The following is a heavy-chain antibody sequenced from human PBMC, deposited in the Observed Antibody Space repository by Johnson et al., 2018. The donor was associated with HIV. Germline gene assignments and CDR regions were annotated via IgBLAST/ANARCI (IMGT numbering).Heavy chain of an antibody. CDR3: ATAGKSGSGWLTGPLVWAFDI. D-gene: IGHD6-19*01. Sequence: VQLVESGGGVVQPGRSLRLSCAASGFTFSSYAMHWVRQAPGKGLEWVSYISSGGSTIYYADSLKGRFTISRDNTKNTLYLQVNSLRAEDTAVYYCATAGKSGSGWLTGPLVWAFDIWGQGSMVTVSS. CDR2: ISSGGSTI. V-gene: IGHV3-48*03. CDR1: GFTFSSYA. J-gene: IGHJ3*02.